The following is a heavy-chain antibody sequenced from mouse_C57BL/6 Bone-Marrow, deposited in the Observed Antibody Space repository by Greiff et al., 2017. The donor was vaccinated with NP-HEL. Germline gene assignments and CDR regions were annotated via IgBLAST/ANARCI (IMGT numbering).Heavy chain of an antibody. V-gene: IGHV1-7*01. CDR3: SRYSASTCTRAMDY. D-gene: IGHD6-1*01. CDR1: GYTFTRYW. Sequence: QVQLQQSGAELAKPGASVKLSCKASGYTFTRYWMHWVNQRPGQGLEWIGYINPSSGYTKYNQKYKDKATFTACKSTSTAHMQLISLTYEDSAVYYCSRYSASTCTRAMDYWGQGTSVTVSS. J-gene: IGHJ4*01. CDR2: INPSSGYT.